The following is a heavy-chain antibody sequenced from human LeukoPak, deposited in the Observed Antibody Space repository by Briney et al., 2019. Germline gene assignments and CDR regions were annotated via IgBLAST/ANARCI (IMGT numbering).Heavy chain of an antibody. CDR1: GFTFSNYW. J-gene: IGHJ4*02. D-gene: IGHD1-26*01. Sequence: GGSLRLSCAASGFTFSNYWMTCVREAPGKVLEWISYISSASSSIHYAASVKGRFTISRDNGNNSLYLQMNSLRAEDTAVYYCARRKLDSGSYYFDHWGQGTPVTVSS. V-gene: IGHV3-48*01. CDR3: ARRKLDSGSYYFDH. CDR2: ISSASSSI.